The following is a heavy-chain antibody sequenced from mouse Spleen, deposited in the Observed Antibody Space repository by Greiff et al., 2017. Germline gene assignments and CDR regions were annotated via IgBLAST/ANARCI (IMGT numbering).Heavy chain of an antibody. D-gene: IGHD3-2*01. V-gene: IGHV5-6*01. J-gene: IGHJ2*01. Sequence: EVQVVESGGGLVKLGGSLKLSCAASGFTFSSYYMSWVRQTPEKRLEWVATISSGGSYTYYPDSVKGRFTISRDNAKNTLYLQMSSLKSEDTAMYYCARHRQLDYFDYWGQGTTLTVSS. CDR3: ARHRQLDYFDY. CDR1: GFTFSSYY. CDR2: ISSGGSYT.